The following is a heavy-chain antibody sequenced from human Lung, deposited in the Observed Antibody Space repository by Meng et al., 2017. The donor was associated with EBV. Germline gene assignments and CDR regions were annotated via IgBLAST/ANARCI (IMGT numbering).Heavy chain of an antibody. V-gene: IGHV4-39*07. CDR3: ARDRREVVAV. CDR1: GGSISSSSYY. D-gene: IGHD2-15*01. Sequence: LQLREAGPGLVKPSETLSLTCTVSGGSISSSSYYWGWIRQPPGKGLEWIGSIYYSGSTYYNPSLKSRVTISVDTSKNQFSLKLSSVTAADTAVYYCARDRREVVAVWGQGTLVTVSS. J-gene: IGHJ4*02. CDR2: IYYSGST.